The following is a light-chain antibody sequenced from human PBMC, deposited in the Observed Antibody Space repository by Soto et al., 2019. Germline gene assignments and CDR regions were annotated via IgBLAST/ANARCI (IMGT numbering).Light chain of an antibody. V-gene: IGKV1-5*01. CDR2: DAS. CDR1: QSISSW. CDR3: QQYENYWT. J-gene: IGKJ1*01. Sequence: DIQMTQSPSTLSATAGDRVTITCRASQSISSWLAWYQHKPGKAPKLLIYDASNLDSGVPSRFSGSGSGTGFSLTISNLQPDDFATYYCQQYENYWTFGQGTKVDIK.